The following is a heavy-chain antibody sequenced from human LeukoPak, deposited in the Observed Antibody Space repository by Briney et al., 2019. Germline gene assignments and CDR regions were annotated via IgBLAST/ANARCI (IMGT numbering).Heavy chain of an antibody. J-gene: IGHJ4*02. CDR2: MSEGGSTT. Sequence: GGSLRLSCAASGFTFSSYAMSWVRQAPGKGLEWVSLMSEGGSTTHYADSVKGRFTISSDNSKNTVYLQMNSLRGEDTAVYYCARTQTGTYSFFDFWGQGSLVTVSS. CDR1: GFTFSSYA. V-gene: IGHV3-23*01. CDR3: ARTQTGTYSFFDF. D-gene: IGHD1-26*01.